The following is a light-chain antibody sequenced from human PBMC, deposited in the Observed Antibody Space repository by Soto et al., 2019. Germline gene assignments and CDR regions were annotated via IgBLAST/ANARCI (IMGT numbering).Light chain of an antibody. CDR2: GAS. CDR3: QHFANSLTWT. Sequence: ETLMTQSPATLSVSPGERATLSCRASQSVSSTYLIWYQQKPGQAPRLLIYGASSRATGVPDRFSGGGSGTDFTLTISRLEPEDFAVYYCQHFANSLTWTFGQGTKVDIK. J-gene: IGKJ1*01. CDR1: QSVSSTY. V-gene: IGKV3-20*01.